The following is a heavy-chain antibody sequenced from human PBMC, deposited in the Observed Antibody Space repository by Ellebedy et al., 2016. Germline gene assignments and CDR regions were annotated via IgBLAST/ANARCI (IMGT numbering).Heavy chain of an antibody. CDR3: ARDGISPRARYYSDRSGYPGGYCDL. Sequence: ASVKVSXXASGYTFTSYGISWVRQAPGQGLEWMGWINPNSGGTNYAQKFQGRVTMTRDMSTSTVYMELSSLRSEDTAVYYCARDGISPRARYYSDRSGYPGGYCDLWGRGTLVTVSS. CDR2: INPNSGGT. CDR1: GYTFTSYG. D-gene: IGHD3-22*01. J-gene: IGHJ2*01. V-gene: IGHV1-18*01.